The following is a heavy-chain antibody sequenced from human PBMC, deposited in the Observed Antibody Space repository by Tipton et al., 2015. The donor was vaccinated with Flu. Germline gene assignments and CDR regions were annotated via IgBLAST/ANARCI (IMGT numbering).Heavy chain of an antibody. CDR2: MSHSGRT. D-gene: IGHD3-10*01. CDR1: GYSINSGYF. J-gene: IGHJ4*02. CDR3: ARLTYYYGSGTSDC. Sequence: TLSLTCAVSGYSINSGYFWGWIRQPPGKGLEWIGSMSHSGRTYYNPSLKSRVTISADTWKTQFSLKLDSVTAADTAVYYCARLTYYYGSGTSDCWGQGTLLTVSS. V-gene: IGHV4-38-2*01.